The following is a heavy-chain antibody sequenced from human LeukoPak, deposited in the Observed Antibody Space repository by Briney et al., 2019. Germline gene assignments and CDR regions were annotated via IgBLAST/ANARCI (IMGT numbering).Heavy chain of an antibody. V-gene: IGHV3-30-3*01. J-gene: IGHJ4*02. Sequence: PGGSLRLSCTASGFTFSDNVVHWVRQTPAKGLEWVAVISDSGVNQYYADSVKGRFTISRDNSKNTLYLQMNSLRPEDTAVYYCAGAGGVYYFEYWGQGTQVTVSS. CDR2: ISDSGVNQ. CDR1: GFTFSDNV. CDR3: AGAGGVYYFEY. D-gene: IGHD2-8*02.